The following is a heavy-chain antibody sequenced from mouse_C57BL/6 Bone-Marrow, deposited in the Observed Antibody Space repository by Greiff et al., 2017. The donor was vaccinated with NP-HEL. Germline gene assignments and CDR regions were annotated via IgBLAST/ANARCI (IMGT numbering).Heavy chain of an antibody. D-gene: IGHD2-3*01. CDR3: ARDASDGSFDY. Sequence: DVQLVESGGGLVQSGRSLRLSCATSGFTFSDFYMEWVRQAPGKGLEWIAASRNKANDYTTEYSASVKGRFIVSRDTSQSILYLQMNALRAEDTAIYYCARDASDGSFDYWGQGTTLTVSS. CDR1: GFTFSDFY. J-gene: IGHJ2*01. CDR2: SRNKANDYTT. V-gene: IGHV7-1*01.